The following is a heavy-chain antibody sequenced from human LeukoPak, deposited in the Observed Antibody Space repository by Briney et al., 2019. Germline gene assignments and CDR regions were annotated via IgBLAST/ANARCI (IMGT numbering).Heavy chain of an antibody. Sequence: GASVKVSCKASGYTFTGYYMHWVRQAPGQGLEWMGRVTPNNGVPNYAQKFQGRVTVTRDTAISTFYMELSSLRSDDTAVYFCAREVGYSSSYYGRFDPWGQGTLVIVSS. D-gene: IGHD2-2*01. J-gene: IGHJ5*02. CDR1: GYTFTGYY. CDR3: AREVGYSSSYYGRFDP. V-gene: IGHV1-2*06. CDR2: VTPNNGVP.